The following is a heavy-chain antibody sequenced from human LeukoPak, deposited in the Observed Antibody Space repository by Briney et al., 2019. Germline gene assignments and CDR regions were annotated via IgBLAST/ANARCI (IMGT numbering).Heavy chain of an antibody. CDR3: ARDLEWLYPGGAFDI. D-gene: IGHD3-3*01. V-gene: IGHV1-2*02. J-gene: IGHJ3*02. CDR1: GYTFTGYY. Sequence: ASVKVSCEASGYTFTGYYMHWVRQAPGQGLEWMGWINPNSGGTNYAQKFQGRVTMTRDTSISTAYMELSRLRSDDTAVYYCARDLEWLYPGGAFDIWGQGTMVTVSS. CDR2: INPNSGGT.